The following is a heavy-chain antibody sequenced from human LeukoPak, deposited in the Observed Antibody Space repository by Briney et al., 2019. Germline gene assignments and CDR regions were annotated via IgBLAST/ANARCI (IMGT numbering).Heavy chain of an antibody. Sequence: PSETLSLTCTVSGGSISSYYWSWIRQPPGKGLEWIGYIYYSGSTNYNPSLKSRVTMSVDTSKNQFSLKLSSVTAADTAVYYCARDMTTVFDYWGQGTLVTVSS. CDR1: GGSISSYY. J-gene: IGHJ4*02. CDR2: IYYSGST. V-gene: IGHV4-59*12. CDR3: ARDMTTVFDY. D-gene: IGHD4-17*01.